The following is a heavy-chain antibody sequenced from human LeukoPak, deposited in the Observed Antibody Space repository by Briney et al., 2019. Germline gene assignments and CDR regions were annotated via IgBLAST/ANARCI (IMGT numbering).Heavy chain of an antibody. J-gene: IGHJ4*02. CDR3: ARAGSCYFEY. D-gene: IGHD3-10*01. Sequence: GGSLRLSCAASGFTFRTYWMHWVRQTPGQGLVWVSRINSDGSTTNYADSVKGRFTVSRDNAQNTLYLQMSSLRAEDTAVYYCARAGSCYFEYWGQGALVTVSS. CDR2: INSDGSTT. V-gene: IGHV3-74*01. CDR1: GFTFRTYW.